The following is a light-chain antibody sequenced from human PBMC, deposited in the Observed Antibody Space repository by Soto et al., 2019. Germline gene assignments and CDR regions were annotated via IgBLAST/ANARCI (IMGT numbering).Light chain of an antibody. J-gene: IGKJ4*01. V-gene: IGKV3-20*01. CDR3: QQYGSSPLT. CDR2: GAS. CDR1: QSVNSNY. Sequence: EVLLAQSPGTLSLSPGERATLSCRASQSVNSNYFAWYQKKTGQAPRLLISGASIRATGIPDRFSGSGSGTDFTLTISRLEPEDFAVYSCQQYGSSPLTFGGGTKVEIK.